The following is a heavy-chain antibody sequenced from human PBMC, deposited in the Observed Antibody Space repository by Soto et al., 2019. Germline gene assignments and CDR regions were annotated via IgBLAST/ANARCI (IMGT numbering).Heavy chain of an antibody. CDR2: SIPIFGTA. Sequence: QVQLVQSGAEVKKPGSSVKVSCKASGGPFSSYAISWVRQAPGQGLEWMGGSIPIFGTANYAQKFQGRVTITADESTSTAYMELSSLRSEDTAVYYCAIPYSSGSYPYYFDYWGQGTLVTVSS. CDR1: GGPFSSYA. D-gene: IGHD3-22*01. V-gene: IGHV1-69*12. J-gene: IGHJ4*02. CDR3: AIPYSSGSYPYYFDY.